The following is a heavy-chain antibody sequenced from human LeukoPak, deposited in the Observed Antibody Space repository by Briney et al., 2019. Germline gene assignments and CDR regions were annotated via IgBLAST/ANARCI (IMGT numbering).Heavy chain of an antibody. CDR1: GYTFTSYD. Sequence: GSSVEVSCKASGYTFTSYDINWGRQATGQGLEWMGWMKPNSGNTGYAQKFQGRVTMTSNTSIRTAYMELSSLRSEDTAVYYCASFRNSYYYYYYGMDVWGQGTTVSVSS. J-gene: IGHJ6*02. V-gene: IGHV1-8*01. CDR3: ASFRNSYYYYYYGMDV. CDR2: MKPNSGNT. D-gene: IGHD1-14*01.